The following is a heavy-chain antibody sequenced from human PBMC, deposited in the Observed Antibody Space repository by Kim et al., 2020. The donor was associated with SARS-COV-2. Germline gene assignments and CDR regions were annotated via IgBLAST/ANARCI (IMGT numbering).Heavy chain of an antibody. Sequence: SGPTLVKPPQTLTLTCSFSGFSLSTRGMCVSWIRQPPGKALEWLARIDWDDDKYYSTSLKTRLTISKDTSKNQVVLTMTNMDPVDTATYYCAQIRCYCSSTSCQAAYFDYWGQGILVTVSS. CDR1: GFSLSTRGMC. D-gene: IGHD2-2*01. CDR3: AQIRCYCSSTSCQAAYFDY. CDR2: IDWDDDK. V-gene: IGHV2-70*11. J-gene: IGHJ4*02.